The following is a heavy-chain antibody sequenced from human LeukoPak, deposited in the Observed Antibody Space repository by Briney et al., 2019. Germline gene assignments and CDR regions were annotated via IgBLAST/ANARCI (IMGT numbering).Heavy chain of an antibody. J-gene: IGHJ1*01. CDR1: GFTFRSYG. D-gene: IGHD3-16*01. CDR2: ISGRSSHV. Sequence: GGSLRLSCVASGFTFRSYGMNWVRQAPGKGVEGVSAISGRSSHVYYGESVKGRVTISRDNAKNSLYLQLDSLGVEDTAVYYCGRAFPPLRTSSAGDLWGQGTLVTVSS. V-gene: IGHV3-21*01. CDR3: GRAFPPLRTSSAGDL.